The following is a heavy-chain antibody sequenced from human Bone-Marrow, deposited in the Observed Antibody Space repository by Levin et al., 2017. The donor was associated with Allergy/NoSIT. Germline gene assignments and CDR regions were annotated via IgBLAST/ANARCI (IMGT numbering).Heavy chain of an antibody. J-gene: IGHJ5*02. CDR2: ISGSGGST. V-gene: IGHV3-23*01. CDR1: GFTFSSYA. CDR3: AKDRAYSSPNWFDP. D-gene: IGHD6-19*01. Sequence: GESLKISCAASGFTFSSYAMSWVRQAPGKGLEWVSTISGSGGSTYYADSVKGRFTISRDNSKNTLYLQMNSLRAEDTAVYYCAKDRAYSSPNWFDPWGQGTLVTVSS.